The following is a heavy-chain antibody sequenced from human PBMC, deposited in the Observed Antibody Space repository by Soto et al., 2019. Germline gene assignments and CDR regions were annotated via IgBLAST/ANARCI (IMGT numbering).Heavy chain of an antibody. CDR2: ISGSGGST. D-gene: IGHD3-3*01. CDR1: GFTFSSYA. CDR3: AKSHFGYYDFRGSYPDY. V-gene: IGHV3-23*01. J-gene: IGHJ4*02. Sequence: GGSLRLSCAASGFTFSSYAMSWVRQAPGKGLEWVSAISGSGGSTYYADSVKGRFTISRDNSKNTLYLQMNSLRAEDTAVYYCAKSHFGYYDFRGSYPDYWGQGTLVTVSS.